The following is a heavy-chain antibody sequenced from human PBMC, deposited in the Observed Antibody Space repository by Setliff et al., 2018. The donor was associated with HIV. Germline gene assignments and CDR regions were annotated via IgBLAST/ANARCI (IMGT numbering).Heavy chain of an antibody. CDR2: IIPIFGTA. J-gene: IGHJ6*03. Sequence: VKVSCKASGGTFSSYAISWVRQAPGQGLEWMGGIIPIFGTANYAQKFQGRVTITADESTSTAYMELSSLRSEDTAVYYCARDPGRGSSLYYMDVWGKGTTVTVSS. D-gene: IGHD6-6*01. V-gene: IGHV1-69*13. CDR3: ARDPGRGSSLYYMDV. CDR1: GGTFSSYA.